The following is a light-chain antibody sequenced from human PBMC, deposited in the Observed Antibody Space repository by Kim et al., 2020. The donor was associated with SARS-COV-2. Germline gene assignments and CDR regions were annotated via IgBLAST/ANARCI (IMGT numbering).Light chain of an antibody. CDR2: AAS. CDR1: KGIRSD. CDR3: LQDYNYPFT. V-gene: IGKV1-6*01. J-gene: IGKJ5*01. Sequence: ASGGDRGTLTSRASKGIRSDLGWYQQKPGKAPKLLIYAASSLQSGVPSRFSGSGSGTDFTLTINSLQPEDFATYYCLQDYNYPFTFGQGTRLEIK.